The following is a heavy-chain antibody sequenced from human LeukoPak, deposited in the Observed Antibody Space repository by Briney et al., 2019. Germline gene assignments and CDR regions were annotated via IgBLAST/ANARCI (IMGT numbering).Heavy chain of an antibody. CDR2: ISSSGSPI. CDR1: GFTFSSYN. V-gene: IGHV3-48*01. CDR3: ASGDAFDI. Sequence: GGSLRLSCAASGFTFSSYNMNWVRQAPGKGLEWLLYISSSGSPIYYADSVKGRFTISRDNAKNSLYLQMNSLRAEDTAVYYCASGDAFDIWGQGTMVTVSS. J-gene: IGHJ3*02.